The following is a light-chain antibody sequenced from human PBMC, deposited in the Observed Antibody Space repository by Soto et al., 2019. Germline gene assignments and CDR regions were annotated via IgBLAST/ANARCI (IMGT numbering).Light chain of an antibody. V-gene: IGKV1-5*01. CDR3: QQYNTHRA. CDR2: DAS. CDR1: QSIGSW. J-gene: IGKJ1*01. Sequence: DIQMTQSPSTLSASVGDRVTITCRASQSIGSWLAWYQQKPGKAPKLLIYDASSLESGVPSRFSGIGSGTELTLTISSLQPDDFATYYCQQYNTHRAFGQGTMVEIK.